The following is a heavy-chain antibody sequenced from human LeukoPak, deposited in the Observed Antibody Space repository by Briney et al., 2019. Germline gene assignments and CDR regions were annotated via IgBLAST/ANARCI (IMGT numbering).Heavy chain of an antibody. V-gene: IGHV3-74*01. CDR3: ARTLRTGYEDYYGMDV. CDR2: INSDGSTT. Sequence: PGGSLRLSCAASGFTFSSYWMHCVRQAPGKGLVWVSRINSDGSTTSYADSVKGRFTISRDNAKNTLYLQMNSLRAEDTAVYYCARTLRTGYEDYYGMDVWGQGTTVTVSS. D-gene: IGHD3/OR15-3a*01. J-gene: IGHJ6*02. CDR1: GFTFSSYW.